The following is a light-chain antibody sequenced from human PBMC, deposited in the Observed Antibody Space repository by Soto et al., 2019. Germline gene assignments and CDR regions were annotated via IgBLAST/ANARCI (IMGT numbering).Light chain of an antibody. CDR2: GAS. Sequence: DIQMTQSPSSLSASVGDRVTITCRASQSISSYLNWYQQKPGKAPKLLIYGASSLHSGVPSRFSGSGSGTDFTLTISSLQPEDFATFYCQQSYIIPRTFGQGTKLEIK. CDR1: QSISSY. J-gene: IGKJ2*01. CDR3: QQSYIIPRT. V-gene: IGKV1-39*01.